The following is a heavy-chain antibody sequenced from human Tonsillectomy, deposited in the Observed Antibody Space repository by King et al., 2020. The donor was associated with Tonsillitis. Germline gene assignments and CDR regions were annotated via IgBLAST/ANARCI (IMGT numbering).Heavy chain of an antibody. CDR1: GFTFTAYA. V-gene: IGHV3-30*18. Sequence: VQLVESGGGVTQPGASLTLSCAASGFTFTAYALNWVRKAPGKGLEWVAFVSHDGDVTYYAESVRGRFTISRSTSRETISLRMYSLRVEDTGVYYCVKSVGEYYYFGSGTNFFEVWGQGPMVTVSS. D-gene: IGHD3-10*01. CDR3: VKSVGEYYYFGSGTNFFEV. CDR2: VSHDGDVT. J-gene: IGHJ4*02.